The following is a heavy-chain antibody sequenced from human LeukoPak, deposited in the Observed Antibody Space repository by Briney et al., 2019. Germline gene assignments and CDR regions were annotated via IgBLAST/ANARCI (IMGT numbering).Heavy chain of an antibody. D-gene: IGHD3-10*01. J-gene: IGHJ4*02. CDR2: FYYSGST. CDR1: GGSITSSNYY. Sequence: PSETLSLTCTVSGGSITSSNYYWGWIRQPPGKGLEWIGSFYYSGSTNDNPSLNSRATISVDTSKNQFYLKLGSVTAAGTAVYYCVYYYGAGSVEYWGQGTLVTVSS. V-gene: IGHV4-39*01. CDR3: VYYYGAGSVEY.